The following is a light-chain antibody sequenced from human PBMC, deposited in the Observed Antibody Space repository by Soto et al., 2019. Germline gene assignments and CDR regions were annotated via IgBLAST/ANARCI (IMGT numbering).Light chain of an antibody. Sequence: EIVLTQSPATLSLSPGERATLSCRASQSVSPYLAWYQQKPGQAPRLLIYDASNRATGIPARFSGSGSGTDFTLTISSLEPEDFALYYCQQRSSWPITFGGGTTVEIK. CDR3: QQRSSWPIT. CDR1: QSVSPY. J-gene: IGKJ4*01. CDR2: DAS. V-gene: IGKV3-11*01.